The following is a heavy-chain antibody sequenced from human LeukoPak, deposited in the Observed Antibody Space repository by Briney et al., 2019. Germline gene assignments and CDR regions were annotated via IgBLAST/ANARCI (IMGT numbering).Heavy chain of an antibody. D-gene: IGHD2-15*01. Sequence: AGGSLRLSCAASGFTFSSYGMHWVRQAPGKGLEWVAFIRYDGSNKYYADSVKGRFTISRDNSKSTLYLQMNSLRAEDTAVYYCAKALGYCSGGSCYDSAMDVWGKGTTVTVSS. CDR3: AKALGYCSGGSCYDSAMDV. CDR2: IRYDGSNK. CDR1: GFTFSSYG. J-gene: IGHJ6*03. V-gene: IGHV3-30*02.